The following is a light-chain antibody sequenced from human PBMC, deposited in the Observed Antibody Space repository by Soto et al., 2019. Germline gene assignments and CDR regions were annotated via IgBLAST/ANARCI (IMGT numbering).Light chain of an antibody. CDR3: EQYGSSPPSIT. V-gene: IGKV3-20*01. J-gene: IGKJ5*01. CDR1: QSVSRSN. Sequence: PGEIATVSCRASQSVSRSNLAWYQHKPGQAPRLLIYGTSNRATGIPDRFTGSGSGTDLTLTISSLEPEDFAVYYCEQYGSSPPSITFGQGTRLEIK. CDR2: GTS.